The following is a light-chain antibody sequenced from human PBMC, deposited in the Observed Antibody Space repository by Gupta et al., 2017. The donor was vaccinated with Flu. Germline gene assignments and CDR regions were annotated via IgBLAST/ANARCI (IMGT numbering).Light chain of an antibody. CDR3: AYWDTSLSVRV. Sequence: QSVLTQPPSVSAAPGQKVTISCSGSSSNIGNNYVSWYQQFPGTAPKLLIYETNRRPSGIPDRFSGSKSGTAATVSITGLQTGDEADYYWAYWDTSLSVRVFGGGTK. CDR2: ETN. CDR1: SSNIGNNY. V-gene: IGLV1-51*02. J-gene: IGLJ3*02.